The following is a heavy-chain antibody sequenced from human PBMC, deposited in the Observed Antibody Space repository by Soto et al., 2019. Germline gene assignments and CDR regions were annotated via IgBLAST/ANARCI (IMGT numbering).Heavy chain of an antibody. Sequence: SETPSLTCTVSGGSISSSSYYWGWIRQPPGKGLEWIGSIYYSGSTYYNPSLKSRVTISVDTSKNQFSLKLSSVTAADTAVYYCAKTMVRGPRGDYYYYGMDVWGQGTTVTSP. CDR1: GGSISSSSYY. CDR2: IYYSGST. D-gene: IGHD3-10*01. V-gene: IGHV4-39*05. CDR3: AKTMVRGPRGDYYYYGMDV. J-gene: IGHJ6*02.